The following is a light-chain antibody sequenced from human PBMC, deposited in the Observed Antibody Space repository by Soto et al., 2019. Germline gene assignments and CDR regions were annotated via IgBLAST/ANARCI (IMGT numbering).Light chain of an antibody. J-gene: IGLJ1*01. CDR3: SSYTSSSTLDV. CDR2: EVS. Sequence: QSVLTHPASVSGSPGQSSTISCTGTSSDVGGYNYVSWYQQHPGKAPKLMIYEVSNRPSGVSNRFSGSKSGNTASLTISGLQAEDEADYYCSSYTSSSTLDVFGTGTKVTVL. V-gene: IGLV2-14*01. CDR1: SSDVGGYNY.